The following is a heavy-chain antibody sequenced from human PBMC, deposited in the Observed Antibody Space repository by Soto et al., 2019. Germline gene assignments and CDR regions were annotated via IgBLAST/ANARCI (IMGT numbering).Heavy chain of an antibody. J-gene: IGHJ4*02. CDR3: ARHATRSYDY. Sequence: PSVTRSVTCTVARGSSSTYYWSWIRQPPGKGLECIGYIYYNGNTNYNPSLKSRVTISVDTSKNQFTLNLNSVTAADTAVYYCARHATRSYDYWGQGTLVTVSS. CDR1: RGSSSTYY. CDR2: IYYNGNT. V-gene: IGHV4-59*08.